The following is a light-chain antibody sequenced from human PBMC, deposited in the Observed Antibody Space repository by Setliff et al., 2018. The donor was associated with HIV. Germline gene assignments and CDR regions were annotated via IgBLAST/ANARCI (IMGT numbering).Light chain of an antibody. Sequence: PASVSGSPGQSVTISCTGTSTDIGAQDFVSWYQQRPGNAPKLIIFDVNNRPSGISTRFFGSKSGNTASLTISGLQPEDEGDYYCSAYTTRRTYVFGSGTKVTVL. CDR3: SAYTTRRTYV. CDR1: STDIGAQDF. CDR2: DVN. V-gene: IGLV2-14*03. J-gene: IGLJ1*01.